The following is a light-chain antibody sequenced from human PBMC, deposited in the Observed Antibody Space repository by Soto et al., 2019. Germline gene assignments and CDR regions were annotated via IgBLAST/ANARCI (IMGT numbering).Light chain of an antibody. V-gene: IGKV3-20*01. CDR2: GAS. CDR3: QQCGCPPIT. CDR1: QRVSSSY. Sequence: DTATLPCRTRQRVSSSYVAWYQQKLGQAPRLLIYGASSRATGIPDRCSGGGSGTVFTLTISRLEPEDVTVYCCQQCGCPPITFGQGTRLEIK. J-gene: IGKJ5*01.